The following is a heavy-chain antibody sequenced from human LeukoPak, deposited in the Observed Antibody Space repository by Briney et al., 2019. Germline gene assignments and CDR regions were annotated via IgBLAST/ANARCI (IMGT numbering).Heavy chain of an antibody. J-gene: IGHJ4*02. CDR2: ISGSGGST. Sequence: GGSLRLSCAASGFTFSSYAMSWVRQAPGKGLEWVSAISGSGGSTYYADSVKGRFTISRDNSKNTLYLQMNSLRAEDTAVYYCAKKIGPYGSGNYFDYWGQGTLVTVSS. CDR1: GFTFSSYA. V-gene: IGHV3-23*01. D-gene: IGHD3-10*01. CDR3: AKKIGPYGSGNYFDY.